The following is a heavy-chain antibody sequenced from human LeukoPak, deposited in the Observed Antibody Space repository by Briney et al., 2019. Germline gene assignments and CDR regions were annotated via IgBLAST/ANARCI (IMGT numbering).Heavy chain of an antibody. V-gene: IGHV3-23*01. CDR3: GKEVERHFDLKY. D-gene: IGHD2/OR15-2a*01. Sequence: GGSLRLSCAVSGFTSGIYAVSWVRQAPGKGLEWVSAFSGGGDSYYADSVRGRFTISRDNSKKILYLQMNSLRAEDTAVYYCGKEVERHFDLKYWGQGTVVTVSS. J-gene: IGHJ4*02. CDR1: GFTSGIYA. CDR2: FSGGGDS.